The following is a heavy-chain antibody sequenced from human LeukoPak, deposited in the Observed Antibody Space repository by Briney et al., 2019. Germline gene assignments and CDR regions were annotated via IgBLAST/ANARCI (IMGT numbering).Heavy chain of an antibody. V-gene: IGHV3-48*03. Sequence: GGSLRLSCAASGFTFSSYEMHWVRKAPGKGLEWVSYISSSGSTIYYADSVKGRFTISRDNAKNSLYLQMNSLRAEDTAVYYCARDYGGSSPFDYWGRGTLVTVSS. CDR1: GFTFSSYE. CDR3: ARDYGGSSPFDY. D-gene: IGHD4-23*01. CDR2: ISSSGSTI. J-gene: IGHJ4*02.